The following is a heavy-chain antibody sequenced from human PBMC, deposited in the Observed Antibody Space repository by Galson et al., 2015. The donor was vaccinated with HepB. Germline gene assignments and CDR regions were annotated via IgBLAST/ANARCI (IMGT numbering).Heavy chain of an antibody. D-gene: IGHD3-22*01. CDR1: GYTFTSYA. CDR2: INTNTGNP. CDR3: ARPTYYYDSSGYSTANYYYYYMDV. V-gene: IGHV7-4-1*02. J-gene: IGHJ6*03. Sequence: SVKVSCKASGYTFTSYAMNWVRQAPGQGLEWMGWINTNTGNPTYAQGFTGRFVFSLDTSVSTAYLQISSLKAEDTAVYYCARPTYYYDSSGYSTANYYYYYMDVWGKGTTVTVSS.